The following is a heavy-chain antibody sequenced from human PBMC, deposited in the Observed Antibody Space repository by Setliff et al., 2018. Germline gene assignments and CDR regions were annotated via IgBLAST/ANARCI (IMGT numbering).Heavy chain of an antibody. CDR3: ARGPSPTVTPSRLIYFYHMDV. V-gene: IGHV1-69*10. Sequence: GASVKVSYKASGDPFNAYGVSWVRQAPGQGLEWMGAIIPVLGMTDYAQKFQGRLTITADQSTTTVYMELSSLRFDDTALYYCARGPSPTVTPSRLIYFYHMDVWGTGTTVTVSS. D-gene: IGHD4-17*01. CDR1: GDPFNAYG. J-gene: IGHJ6*03. CDR2: IIPVLGMT.